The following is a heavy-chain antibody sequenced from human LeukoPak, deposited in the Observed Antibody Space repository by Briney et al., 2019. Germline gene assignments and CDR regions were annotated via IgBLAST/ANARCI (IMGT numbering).Heavy chain of an antibody. J-gene: IGHJ4*02. CDR3: ARGRREKLDF. V-gene: IGHV4-39*01. CDR1: GGSISNSSYY. Sequence: ASETLSLTCTVSGGSISNSSYYWGWIRQPPGKGLEWIGSIYYSGSTYYNPSLKSRVTISVDTSKNQFSLKLSSVTAADTAVYYCARGRREKLDFWGQGTLVTVSS. CDR2: IYYSGST.